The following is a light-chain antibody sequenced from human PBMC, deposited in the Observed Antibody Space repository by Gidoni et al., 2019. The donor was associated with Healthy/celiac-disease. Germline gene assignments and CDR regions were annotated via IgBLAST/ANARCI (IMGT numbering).Light chain of an antibody. V-gene: IGLV2-14*04. Sequence: TSSDVGGYNYVSWYQQHPGKAPKLMIYDVSNRPSGVSNRFSGSKSGNTASLTLSGLQAEDEADYYCSSYTSSSTLVVFGGGTKLTVL. CDR1: SSDVGGYNY. CDR3: SSYTSSSTLVV. CDR2: DVS. J-gene: IGLJ2*01.